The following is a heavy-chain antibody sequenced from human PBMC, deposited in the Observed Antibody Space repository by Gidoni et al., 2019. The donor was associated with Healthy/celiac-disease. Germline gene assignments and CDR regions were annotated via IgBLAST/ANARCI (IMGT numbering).Heavy chain of an antibody. D-gene: IGHD3-10*01. Sequence: QVQLVESGGGVVQPGRSLSLSCAASGFTSSSYAMHWVRQAPGKGLEWVAVISYDGSNKYYADSVKGRFTISRDNSKNTLYLQMNSLRAEDTAVYYCARDHGSGSYSDHYFDYWGQGTLVTVSS. CDR2: ISYDGSNK. J-gene: IGHJ4*02. V-gene: IGHV3-30-3*01. CDR1: GFTSSSYA. CDR3: ARDHGSGSYSDHYFDY.